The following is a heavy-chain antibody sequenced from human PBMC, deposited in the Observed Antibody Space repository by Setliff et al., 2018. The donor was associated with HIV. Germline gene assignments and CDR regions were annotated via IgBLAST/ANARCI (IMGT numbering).Heavy chain of an antibody. Sequence: PSETLSLTCSVYGASIRNSNSYWGWIRQPPGKRLEWLGSVYESGSTSYNPSLSSRLTISVDTSKNHVSLRLSSVTAADAGVYYCARHRDPPGSRWIYYYYYMDLWGEGTTVTVSS. D-gene: IGHD6-13*01. J-gene: IGHJ6*03. V-gene: IGHV4-39*01. CDR1: GASIRNSNSY. CDR3: ARHRDPPGSRWIYYYYYMDL. CDR2: VYESGST.